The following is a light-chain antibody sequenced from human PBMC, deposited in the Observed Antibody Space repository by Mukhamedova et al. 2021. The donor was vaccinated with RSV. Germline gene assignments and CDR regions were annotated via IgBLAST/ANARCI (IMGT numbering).Light chain of an antibody. V-gene: IGLV4-69*01. CDR2: LNSDGSH. J-gene: IGLJ1*01. CDR1: SGHSSYA. Sequence: GSGHSSYAIAWHQQQPEKGPRYLMKLNSDGSHSKGDGIPDRFSGSSSGAERYLTISSLQSEDEADYYCQTWGTVNYVFGTGTKVTVL. CDR3: QTWGTVNYV.